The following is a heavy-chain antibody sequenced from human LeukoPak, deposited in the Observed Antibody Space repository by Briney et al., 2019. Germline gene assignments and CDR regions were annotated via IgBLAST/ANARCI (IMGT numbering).Heavy chain of an antibody. CDR3: ARVGSLTGYYLDA. D-gene: IGHD3-9*01. V-gene: IGHV3-11*05. CDR1: GFTFSDNY. J-gene: IGHJ5*02. CDR2: ISSSGRYT. Sequence: SGGSLSLSCAASGFTFSDNYMTWIRQAPGKGLEWVSYISSSGRYTKSADSVKGRFTISRDNAKKSLYLEMNSLSADDTAVYYCARVGSLTGYYLDAWGQGTLVTVSS.